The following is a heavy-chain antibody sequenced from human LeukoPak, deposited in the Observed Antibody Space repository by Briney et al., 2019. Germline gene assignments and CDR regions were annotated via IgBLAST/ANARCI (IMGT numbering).Heavy chain of an antibody. V-gene: IGHV3-21*01. J-gene: IGHJ4*02. CDR2: ISSSSSYI. D-gene: IGHD1-26*01. CDR1: GITFSSYS. CDR3: ARERRASGSYYLDY. Sequence: GGSLRLSCAASGITFSSYSMNWVRQAPGKGLEWVSCISSSSSYIYYADSVKGRFTISRDNAKNSLYLQMNSLRAEDTAVCYCARERRASGSYYLDYWGQGTLVTVSS.